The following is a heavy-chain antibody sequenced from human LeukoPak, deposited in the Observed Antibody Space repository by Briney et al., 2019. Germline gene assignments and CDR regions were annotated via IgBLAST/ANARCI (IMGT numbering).Heavy chain of an antibody. J-gene: IGHJ4*02. CDR1: GFPFSSYA. CDR3: ARGFRGIAVDCPFDY. D-gene: IGHD6-19*01. V-gene: IGHV3-64*01. CDR2: ISSNGGST. Sequence: GGALILSCAASGFPFSSYAMHWVRQAPGKGLEYVSAISSNGGSTYYVNSVKGRFTISRDNYKNTLYLQMGSLRAEDMAVYYCARGFRGIAVDCPFDYWGQGTLVTVSS.